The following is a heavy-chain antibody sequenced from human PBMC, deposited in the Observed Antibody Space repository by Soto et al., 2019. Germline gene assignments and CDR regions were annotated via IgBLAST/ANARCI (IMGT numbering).Heavy chain of an antibody. CDR3: SRRAPEGFAS. V-gene: IGHV4-39*01. Sequence: XETLSLTWYVAGFSRGTSAYYWGWIRQAPGKGLEWIGSINHSGNTYLSPSLKDRVTMSVDTSKNSFSLKLRAATAAATGLYYCSRRAPEGFASWGKGTLVTVSS. CDR1: GFSRGTSAYY. CDR2: INHSGNT. J-gene: IGHJ5*01.